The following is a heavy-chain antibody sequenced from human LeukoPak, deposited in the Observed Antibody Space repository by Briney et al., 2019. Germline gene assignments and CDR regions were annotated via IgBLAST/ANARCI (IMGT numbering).Heavy chain of an antibody. CDR1: GYTFSNYN. Sequence: AAPVKVSCKASGYTFSNYNIHWLRQAPGQGLEWMGIVNPSGDSTNYAQNFQGRVTMTGDTSTSTVYMELSSLRSEDTAVYYCARVRDGYNDAYDIWGQGTMVTVTS. CDR2: VNPSGDST. D-gene: IGHD5-24*01. CDR3: ARVRDGYNDAYDI. V-gene: IGHV1-46*01. J-gene: IGHJ3*02.